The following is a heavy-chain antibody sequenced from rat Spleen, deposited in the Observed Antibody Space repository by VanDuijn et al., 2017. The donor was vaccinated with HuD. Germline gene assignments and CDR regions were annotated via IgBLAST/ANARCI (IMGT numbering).Heavy chain of an antibody. Sequence: EVQLVESGGGLIQPGRSLKLSCAASGFTFSDYAMAWVRQAPKKGLEWVATIIFGGSRTYYRDSVKGRFTISRNDAKTTLYLQMDSLRYEDTATYYCASHWGRAYFDYWGQGVMVAVSS. CDR2: IIFGGSRT. CDR1: GFTFSDYA. D-gene: IGHD5-1*01. V-gene: IGHV5-17*01. J-gene: IGHJ2*01. CDR3: ASHWGRAYFDY.